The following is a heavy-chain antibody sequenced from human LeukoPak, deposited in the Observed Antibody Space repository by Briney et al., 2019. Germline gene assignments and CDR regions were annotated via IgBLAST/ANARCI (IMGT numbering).Heavy chain of an antibody. V-gene: IGHV3-33*01. Sequence: GRSLRLSCAASGFTFSDYGIHWVRQAPGQGLEWVALIWYDGSKKYYADSVKGRFTISRDNTKNTLYLQLNSLRADDTAVYYCARAHSSSSTFDLWGQGTLVTVSS. CDR3: ARAHSSSSTFDL. CDR2: IWYDGSKK. CDR1: GFTFSDYG. D-gene: IGHD6-6*01. J-gene: IGHJ4*02.